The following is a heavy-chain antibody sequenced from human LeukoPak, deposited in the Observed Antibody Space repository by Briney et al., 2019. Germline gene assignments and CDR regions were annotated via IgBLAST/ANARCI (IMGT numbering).Heavy chain of an antibody. V-gene: IGHV3-23*01. CDR2: ISGSGGST. D-gene: IGHD3-22*01. CDR3: AKDLDSSGNFWGTDAFDI. Sequence: GGSLRLSCAASGFTFSSYAMSWVRQAPGKGLEWVSAISGSGGSTYYVDSVKGRFTISRDNSKNTLYLQMNSLRAEDTAVYYCAKDLDSSGNFWGTDAFDIWGQGTMVTVSS. J-gene: IGHJ3*02. CDR1: GFTFSSYA.